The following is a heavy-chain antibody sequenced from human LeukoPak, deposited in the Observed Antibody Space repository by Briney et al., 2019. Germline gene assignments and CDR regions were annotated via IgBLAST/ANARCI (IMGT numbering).Heavy chain of an antibody. CDR1: GFTVSRNY. D-gene: IGHD3-10*01. J-gene: IGHJ4*02. CDR3: AGVGYGSGNFYFEY. Sequence: GGSLRLSCAASGFTVSRNYMSWVRQAPGKGLEWASVIYSGGSTYYADSVKGRFTISGDNSKNTLYLQMNSLRAEDTAVYYCAGVGYGSGNFYFEYWGQGTLVTVSS. V-gene: IGHV3-53*01. CDR2: IYSGGST.